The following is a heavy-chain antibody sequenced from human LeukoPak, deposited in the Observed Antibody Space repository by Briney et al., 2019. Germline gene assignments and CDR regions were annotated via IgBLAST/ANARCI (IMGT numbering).Heavy chain of an antibody. CDR1: GGSISSGDYY. CDR3: ARDSWAEYCSSTSCSEDNWFDP. V-gene: IGHV4-30-4*01. D-gene: IGHD2-2*01. J-gene: IGHJ5*02. CDR2: TYYSGRT. Sequence: PSQTLSLTCTVSGGSISSGDYYRSWIRQPPGKGLEWLGCTYYSGRTYYNPSLKSQVTNSVETSKNQFSLKLSSVTAADTAVYYCARDSWAEYCSSTSCSEDNWFDPWGQGTLVTVSS.